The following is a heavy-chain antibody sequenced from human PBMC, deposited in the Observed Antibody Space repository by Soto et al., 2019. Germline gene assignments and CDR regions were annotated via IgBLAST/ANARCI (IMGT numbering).Heavy chain of an antibody. CDR2: VIPIFDTT. J-gene: IGHJ5*02. CDR3: ARMDGRCGDFPTNWLDP. V-gene: IGHV1-69*12. D-gene: IGHD3-10*01. CDR1: GGTFSTYA. Sequence: QVQLVQSGAEVKKPGSSVKVSCKASGGTFSTYAIGWVRQAPGQGLEWMGGVIPIFDTTNYAQKFQDRVTITADESTTTAYMELSSLRSEGTALYYCARMDGRCGDFPTNWLDPWGQGTLVTVSS.